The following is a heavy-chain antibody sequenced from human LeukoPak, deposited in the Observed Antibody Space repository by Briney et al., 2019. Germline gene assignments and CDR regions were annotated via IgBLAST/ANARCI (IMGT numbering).Heavy chain of an antibody. CDR1: GGSMSSSSYY. Sequence: SETLSLTCTVSGGSMSSSSYYWGWIRQPPGKELEWIGSIYYSGSTYFNPSLKSRVTISVDTSKNQFSLKLSSVTAADTAVYYCARAYRAAAEGYMDVWGKGTTVTVSS. CDR2: IYYSGST. D-gene: IGHD6-13*01. CDR3: ARAYRAAAEGYMDV. V-gene: IGHV4-39*07. J-gene: IGHJ6*03.